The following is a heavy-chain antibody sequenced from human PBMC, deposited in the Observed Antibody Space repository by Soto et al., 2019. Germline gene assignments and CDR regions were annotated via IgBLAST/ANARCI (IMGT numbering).Heavy chain of an antibody. V-gene: IGHV4-59*04. CDR2: IYYAGST. D-gene: IGHD6-19*01. J-gene: IGHJ4*02. Sequence: PSETLSLTCTVSGGSISSDYWSWIRQPPGKGLEWIGSIYYAGSTYYNPSLKSRVTMSVDTSKNQFSLKLNSVTAADTAVYYCARRYGWLYFDYWGQGSLVTVSS. CDR3: ARRYGWLYFDY. CDR1: GGSISSDY.